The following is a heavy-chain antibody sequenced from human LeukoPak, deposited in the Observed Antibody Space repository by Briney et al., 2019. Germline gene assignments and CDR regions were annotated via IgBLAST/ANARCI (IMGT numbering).Heavy chain of an antibody. J-gene: IGHJ1*01. CDR2: IIPIFGTA. V-gene: IGHV1-69*13. Sequence: ASVKVSCKVSGGTFSSYAISWVRQAPGQGLEWMGGIIPIFGTANYAQKFQGRVTITADESTSTAYMELSSLRSEDTAVYYCARDPGIVGATVQHWGQGTLVTVSS. D-gene: IGHD1-26*01. CDR3: ARDPGIVGATVQH. CDR1: GGTFSSYA.